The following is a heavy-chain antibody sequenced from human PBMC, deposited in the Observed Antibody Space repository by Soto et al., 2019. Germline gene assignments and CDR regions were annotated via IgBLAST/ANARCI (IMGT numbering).Heavy chain of an antibody. CDR2: NNNRGDT. D-gene: IGHD6-19*01. V-gene: IGHV4-31*11. Sequence: QVQLQESGPGLVIPSQTLTLTCAVSGASIDNNGYYWTWIRQHPGNGLEWIGTNNNRGDTYYNPSLKSRLTISLDTSQNHFSLRLNAVTAADTATYYCARGGSGWKALNWFDHWGQGIMVTVSS. CDR1: GASIDNNGYY. CDR3: ARGGSGWKALNWFDH. J-gene: IGHJ5*02.